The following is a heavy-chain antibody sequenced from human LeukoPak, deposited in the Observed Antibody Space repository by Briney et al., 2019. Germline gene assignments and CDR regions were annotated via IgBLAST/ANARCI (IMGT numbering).Heavy chain of an antibody. CDR2: INPNSGGT. V-gene: IGHV1-2*02. J-gene: IGHJ4*02. Sequence: ASVKVSCKASGYTFTDYYMHWVRQAPGQGLEWMGWINPNSGGTNYAQKFQGRVTMTRDTSISTAYVELNRLRSDDTAVYYCARDGYDSSGWHDYWGQGTLVTVSS. D-gene: IGHD3-22*01. CDR3: ARDGYDSSGWHDY. CDR1: GYTFTDYY.